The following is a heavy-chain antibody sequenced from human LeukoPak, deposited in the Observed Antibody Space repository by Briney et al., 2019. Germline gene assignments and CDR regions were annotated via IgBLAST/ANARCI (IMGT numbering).Heavy chain of an antibody. CDR1: GFTFDDYA. J-gene: IGHJ4*02. CDR2: ISYDGSNK. D-gene: IGHD6-13*01. V-gene: IGHV3-30-3*01. CDR3: ARATAALDY. Sequence: GGSLRLSCAASGFTFDDYAMHWVRQAPGKGLEWVAVISYDGSNKYYADSVKGRFTISRDNSKNTLYLQMNSLRAEDTAVYYCARATAALDYWGQGTLVTVSS.